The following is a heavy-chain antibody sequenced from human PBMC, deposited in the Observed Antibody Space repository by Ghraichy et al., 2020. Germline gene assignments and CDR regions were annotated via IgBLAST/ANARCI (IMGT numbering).Heavy chain of an antibody. CDR1: GFSFSSNA. J-gene: IGHJ4*02. D-gene: IGHD6-19*01. CDR3: AKAAYRSGWYWSS. V-gene: IGHV3-23*01. CDR2: VSGSGGST. Sequence: GGSLRLSCAASGFSFSSNAMSWVRQAPGKGLEWVSGVSGSGGSTYYTDSVKGRFTISRDNSKNTLYLQMNSLRVEDTAVYYCAKAAYRSGWYWSSWGQGTLVTVSS.